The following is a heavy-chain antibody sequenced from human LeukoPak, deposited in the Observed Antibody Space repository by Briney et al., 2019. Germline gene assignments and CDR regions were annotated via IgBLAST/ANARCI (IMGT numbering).Heavy chain of an antibody. Sequence: GGSLRLSCAASGFTFSSYGMHWVRQAPGKGLEWVAVIWYDGSNKYYADSVKGRFTISRDNSKNTLYLQMNSLRAEDTAVYYCARSAGSYPFFDYWGQGTLVTVSS. CDR1: GFTFSSYG. D-gene: IGHD1-26*01. CDR2: IWYDGSNK. V-gene: IGHV3-33*01. J-gene: IGHJ4*02. CDR3: ARSAGSYPFFDY.